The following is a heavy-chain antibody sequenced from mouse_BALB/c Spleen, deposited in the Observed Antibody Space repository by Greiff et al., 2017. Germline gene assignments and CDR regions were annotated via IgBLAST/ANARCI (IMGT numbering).Heavy chain of an antibody. CDR2: INPSNGGT. V-gene: IGHV1S81*02. J-gene: IGHJ1*01. D-gene: IGHD2-1*01. CDR1: GYTFTSYY. Sequence: QVQLQQSGAELVKPGASVKLSCKASGYTFTSYYMYWVKQRPGQGLEWIGEINPSNGGTNCNEKFKSKATLTVDKSSSTAYMQLSSLTSEDSAVYYCTRGRYYGNYFDVWGAGTTVTVSS. CDR3: TRGRYYGNYFDV.